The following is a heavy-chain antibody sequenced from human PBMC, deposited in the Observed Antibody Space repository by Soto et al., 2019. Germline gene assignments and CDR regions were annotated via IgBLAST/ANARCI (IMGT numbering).Heavy chain of an antibody. D-gene: IGHD3-22*01. J-gene: IGHJ5*02. Sequence: GGSLRLSCAASGFTFSSYAMSWVRQAPGKGLEWVSAISGSGGSTYYADSVKGRFTISRDNSKNTLYLQMNSLRAEDTAVYYCANHPLGSYYDSSGYQNWFDPWGQGTLVTVSS. CDR1: GFTFSSYA. CDR2: ISGSGGST. V-gene: IGHV3-23*01. CDR3: ANHPLGSYYDSSGYQNWFDP.